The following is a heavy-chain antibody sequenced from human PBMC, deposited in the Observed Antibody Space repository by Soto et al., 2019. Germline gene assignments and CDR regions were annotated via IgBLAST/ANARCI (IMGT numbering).Heavy chain of an antibody. J-gene: IGHJ3*02. V-gene: IGHV3-33*01. CDR3: SRVGFQQPTLDRGPFAI. CDR1: GFTFSSHG. Sequence: QVQLVESGGGVVQPGRSLRLSCAASGFTFSSHGMHWLRQAPGKGLEWVAVIWYDDSHKYYADSVKGRFSISRDNSKNALDLQMNSLRAEDTAVYYCSRVGFQQPTLDRGPFAIWGQGTMVTVSS. D-gene: IGHD6-13*01. CDR2: IWYDDSHK.